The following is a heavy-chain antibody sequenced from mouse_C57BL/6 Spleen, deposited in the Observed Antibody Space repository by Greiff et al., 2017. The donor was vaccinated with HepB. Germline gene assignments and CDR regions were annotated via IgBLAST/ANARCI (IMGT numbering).Heavy chain of an antibody. D-gene: IGHD2-14*01. J-gene: IGHJ3*01. Sequence: QVQLQQPGAELVKPGASVKLSCKASGYTFTSSWMHWVKQRPGRGLEWSGRIDPNSGGTKYNEKFKSKATLTVDKPSSTAYMQLSSLTSEDSAVYYGAREEYDWFACWGQGTLVTVSA. CDR3: AREEYDWFAC. V-gene: IGHV1-72*01. CDR1: GYTFTSSW. CDR2: IDPNSGGT.